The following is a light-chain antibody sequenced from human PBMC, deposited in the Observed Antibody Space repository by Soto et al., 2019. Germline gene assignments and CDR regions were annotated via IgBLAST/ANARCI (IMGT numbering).Light chain of an antibody. CDR3: QQYDRWPVT. Sequence: EIVMTQSPATLSVSPGESATLSCRSSQSVSSNLAWYQQIPGQAPRLLIYGASTRATGIPARFSGSGSGTEFTLTIDRLQSADFAVYYCQQYDRWPVTFGGGTKVDIK. V-gene: IGKV3-15*01. J-gene: IGKJ4*01. CDR1: QSVSSN. CDR2: GAS.